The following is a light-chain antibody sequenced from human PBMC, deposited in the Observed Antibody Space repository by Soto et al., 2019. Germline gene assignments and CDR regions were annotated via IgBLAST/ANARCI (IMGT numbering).Light chain of an antibody. CDR3: SSYAGTNDIYV. CDR1: SSDVGAFDY. J-gene: IGLJ1*01. CDR2: EVT. V-gene: IGLV2-8*01. Sequence: LTQPPSASGSPGQSVTISCTGTSSDVGAFDYISWYQQYPGKAPKLIIHEVTKRPSGVPDRFSGSKSGNTASLTVSGLRAEDEADYYCSSYAGTNDIYVFGTGTKVTVL.